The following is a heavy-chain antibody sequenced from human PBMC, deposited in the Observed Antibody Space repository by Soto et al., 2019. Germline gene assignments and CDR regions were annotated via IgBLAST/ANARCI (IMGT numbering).Heavy chain of an antibody. Sequence: SETLSLTCSVSGDSVSSGAYYWSWIRQPPGKGLEWIGYVYYSGSTSYNPSLETGVTISVDTSKNQFSLKLTSVTPADTAIYYCARVKRSTSRLDPWGQGTLVTV. D-gene: IGHD1-26*01. CDR3: ARVKRSTSRLDP. J-gene: IGHJ5*02. CDR1: GDSVSSGAYY. CDR2: VYYSGST. V-gene: IGHV4-61*08.